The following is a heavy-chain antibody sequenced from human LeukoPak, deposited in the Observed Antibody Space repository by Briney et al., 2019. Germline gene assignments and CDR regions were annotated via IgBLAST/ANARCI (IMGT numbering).Heavy chain of an antibody. CDR1: GFTFSNYN. CDR2: ITSSSSYM. J-gene: IGHJ5*02. CDR3: AKDLAAAASS. V-gene: IGHV3-21*04. D-gene: IGHD6-13*01. Sequence: GGSLRLSCAASGFTFSNYNMNWVRQAPGKGLEWVSSITSSSSYMYYADSVKGRFTISRDNSKNSLYLQMNSLRAEDTALYYCAKDLAAAASSWGQGTLVTVSS.